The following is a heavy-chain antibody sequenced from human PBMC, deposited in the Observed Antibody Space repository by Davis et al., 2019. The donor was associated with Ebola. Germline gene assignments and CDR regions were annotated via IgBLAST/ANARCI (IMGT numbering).Heavy chain of an antibody. D-gene: IGHD2-21*02. J-gene: IGHJ3*02. CDR3: ARRGIVVVTAKDAFDI. CDR1: GYTFTSYW. Sequence: GESLKISCQGSGYTFTSYWIAWVRQVPGKGLEWMGSIYPGDSETRYSPSFQGQATISADKSISTAYLQWSSLKASDTAMYYCARRGIVVVTAKDAFDIWGQGTTVTVSS. V-gene: IGHV5-51*01. CDR2: IYPGDSET.